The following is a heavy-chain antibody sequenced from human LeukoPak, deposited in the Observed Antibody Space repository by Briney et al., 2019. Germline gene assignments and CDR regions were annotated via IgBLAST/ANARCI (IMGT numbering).Heavy chain of an antibody. CDR3: ARDPSSST. CDR2: IYHSGST. V-gene: IGHV4-38-2*02. Sequence: PSETLSLTCTVSGYSISSGYYWGWIRQPPGKGLEWIGSIYHSGSTYYNPSLKSRVTISVDTSKNQFSLKLNSVTAADTAVYYCARDPSSSTWGQGTLVTVSS. D-gene: IGHD6-13*01. J-gene: IGHJ5*02. CDR1: GYSISSGYY.